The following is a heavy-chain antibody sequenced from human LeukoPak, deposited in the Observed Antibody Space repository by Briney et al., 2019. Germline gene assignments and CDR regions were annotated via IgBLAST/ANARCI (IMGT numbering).Heavy chain of an antibody. CDR2: IDTAGYT. V-gene: IGHV3-13*01. D-gene: IGHD6-13*01. CDR3: SRVNPEAEGFDY. CDR1: ESTFSSYD. J-gene: IGHJ4*02. Sequence: GGSLRLSCAASESTFSSYDMHWVRQGTGKGLEWVSAIDTAGYTYYPGSVKGRFTISRENAKNSLYLQMNSLRAGDTAVYYCSRVNPEAEGFDYWGQGTLVTVSS.